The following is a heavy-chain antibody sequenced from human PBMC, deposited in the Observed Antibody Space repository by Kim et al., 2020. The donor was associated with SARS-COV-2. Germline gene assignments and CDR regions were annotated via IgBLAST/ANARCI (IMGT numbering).Heavy chain of an antibody. J-gene: IGHJ4*02. Sequence: ASVKVSCKASGYTFTSYDINWVRQATGQGLEWMGWMNPNSGNTGYAQKFQGRVTMTRNTSISTAYMELSSLRSEATAVYYCARGFVLRYFDWLLRGYYFDYWGQGTLVTVSS. V-gene: IGHV1-8*01. D-gene: IGHD3-9*01. CDR1: GYTFTSYD. CDR3: ARGFVLRYFDWLLRGYYFDY. CDR2: MNPNSGNT.